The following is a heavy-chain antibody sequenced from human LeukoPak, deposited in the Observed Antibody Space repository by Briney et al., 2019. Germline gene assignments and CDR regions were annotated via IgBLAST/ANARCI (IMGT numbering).Heavy chain of an antibody. D-gene: IGHD6-13*01. CDR3: ARARGVYSSSWYSPRDDYYMDV. CDR1: GFTFSSYD. CDR2: IGTAGDT. V-gene: IGHV3-13*01. J-gene: IGHJ6*03. Sequence: GGSLRLSCAASGFTFSSYDMHWVRQATGKGLEWVSAIGTAGDTYYPGSVKGRFTISRENAKNSLYLQMNSLRAGDTAVYYCARARGVYSSSWYSPRDDYYMDVWGKGTTVTVSS.